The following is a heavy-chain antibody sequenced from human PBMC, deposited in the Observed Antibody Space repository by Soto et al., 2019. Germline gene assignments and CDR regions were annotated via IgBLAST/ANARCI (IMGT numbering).Heavy chain of an antibody. V-gene: IGHV3-23*01. Sequence: GWSLRLSCAASGFTFSSYAMSWVRQAPGKGLEWVSAISGSGGSTYYADSVKGRFTISRDNSKNTLYLQMNSLRAEDTAVYYCAKENGYSSSWFEVDYWGQGTLVTVSS. D-gene: IGHD6-13*01. CDR2: ISGSGGST. J-gene: IGHJ4*02. CDR1: GFTFSSYA. CDR3: AKENGYSSSWFEVDY.